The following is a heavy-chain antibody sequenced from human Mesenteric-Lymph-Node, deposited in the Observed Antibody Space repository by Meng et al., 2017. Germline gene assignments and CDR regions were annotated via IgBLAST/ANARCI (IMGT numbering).Heavy chain of an antibody. CDR2: ISYDGSNK. CDR3: AREWQYCSSTSCYKSWFDP. J-gene: IGHJ5*02. D-gene: IGHD2-2*02. CDR1: GFTFSSYS. V-gene: IGHV3-30*12. Sequence: GESLKISCAASGFTFSSYSMNWVRQAPGKGLEWVAVISYDGSNKYYADSVKGRFTISRDNAKNTLYLQMNSLRAEDTAVYYCAREWQYCSSTSCYKSWFDPWGQGTLVTVSS.